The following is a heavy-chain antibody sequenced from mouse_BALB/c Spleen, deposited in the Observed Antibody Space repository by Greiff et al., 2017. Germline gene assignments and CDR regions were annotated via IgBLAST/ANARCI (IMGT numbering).Heavy chain of an antibody. CDR3: ARTASFAY. Sequence: LKQSGAELVRPGSSVKISCKASGYAFSSYWMNWVKQRPGQGLEWIGQIYPGDGDTNYNGKFKGKATLTADKSSSTAYMQLSSLTSEDSAVYFCARTASFAYWGQGTLVTVSA. CDR1: GYAFSSYW. J-gene: IGHJ3*01. CDR2: IYPGDGDT. V-gene: IGHV1-80*01. D-gene: IGHD6-1*01.